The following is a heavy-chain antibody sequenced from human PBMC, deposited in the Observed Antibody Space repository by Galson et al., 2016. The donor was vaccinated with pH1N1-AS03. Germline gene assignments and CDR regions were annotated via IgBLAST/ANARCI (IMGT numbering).Heavy chain of an antibody. CDR3: ARGGFPWPLDY. CDR1: GFSFPNYA. Sequence: SLRLSCAASGFSFPNYAMNWVRQAPGKGLEWVSFISDSGSHIESADSVKGRFTISRDNAQNSVFLQLNILRVEDTALYYCARGGFPWPLDYWGQGTLVTVSS. V-gene: IGHV3-21*01. CDR2: ISDSGSHI. J-gene: IGHJ4*02. D-gene: IGHD3-3*01.